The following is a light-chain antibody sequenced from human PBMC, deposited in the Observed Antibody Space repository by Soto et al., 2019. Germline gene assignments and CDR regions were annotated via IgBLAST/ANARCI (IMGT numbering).Light chain of an antibody. Sequence: QSVLTQPPSVSAAPGQKVTISCSGSSSNIGNNYVSWYQQLPGTAPKLLIYDNTNRPSGVPARFSGSKSGASASLTITGLQVEDEADYFCQSYDSSALSLIFGPGTKLTVL. CDR1: SSNIGNNY. J-gene: IGLJ1*01. CDR2: DNT. CDR3: QSYDSSALSLI. V-gene: IGLV1-40*01.